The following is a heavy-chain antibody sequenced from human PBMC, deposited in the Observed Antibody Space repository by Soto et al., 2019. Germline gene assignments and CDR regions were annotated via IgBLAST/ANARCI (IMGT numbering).Heavy chain of an antibody. CDR1: GGTFSSYT. CDR3: AAQQQLVQHFQR. D-gene: IGHD6-13*01. CDR2: IIPILGIA. J-gene: IGHJ1*01. V-gene: IGHV1-69*02. Sequence: QVQLVQSGAEVKKPGSSVKVSCKASGGTFSSYTISWVRQAPGQGLEWMGRIIPILGIANYAQKFQGRVTITADKSTSTAYMELSSLRSEDTAVYYCAAQQQLVQHFQRWGQGTLVTVSS.